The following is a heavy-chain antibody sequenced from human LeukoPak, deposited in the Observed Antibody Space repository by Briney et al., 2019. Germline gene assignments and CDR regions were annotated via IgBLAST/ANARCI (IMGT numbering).Heavy chain of an antibody. V-gene: IGHV3-7*01. CDR3: ARDRQIAY. CDR2: IKQDGSEK. J-gene: IGHJ4*02. CDR1: GFTFSNYW. Sequence: GGSLRLSCAASGFTFSNYWLTWVRQAPGQGLEWVANIKQDGSEKHYVDSVKGRFAISRDNAKNSLYLQMNSLRAEDTAVYYCARDRQIAYWGQGALVTVSS.